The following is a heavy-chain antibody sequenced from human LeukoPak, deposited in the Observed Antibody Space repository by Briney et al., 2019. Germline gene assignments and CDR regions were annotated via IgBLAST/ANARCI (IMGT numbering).Heavy chain of an antibody. Sequence: PGGSLRLSCATSGFTVSSNYMSWVRQAPGKGLEWVANMKQDGSEEYYVDSVKGRFTISRDNAKNSLYLQMNSLRAEDTAVYYCARDKIVGATVLDYWGQGSLVTVSS. CDR3: ARDKIVGATVLDY. CDR1: GFTVSSNY. CDR2: MKQDGSEE. D-gene: IGHD1-26*01. J-gene: IGHJ4*02. V-gene: IGHV3-7*03.